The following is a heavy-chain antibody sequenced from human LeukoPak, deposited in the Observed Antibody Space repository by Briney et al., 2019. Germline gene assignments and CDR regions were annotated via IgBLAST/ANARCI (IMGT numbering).Heavy chain of an antibody. CDR2: IYYSGST. CDR3: ARLQAGTYYYYYYGMDV. Sequence: PSETLSLTCTVSGGSISSYYWSWIRQPPGKGLEWIGYIYYSGSTNYNPSLKSRVTISVDTSKNQFSLKLSSVTAADTAVYYCARLQAGTYYYYYYGMDVWGQGTTVTVSS. J-gene: IGHJ6*02. D-gene: IGHD1-14*01. V-gene: IGHV4-59*08. CDR1: GGSISSYY.